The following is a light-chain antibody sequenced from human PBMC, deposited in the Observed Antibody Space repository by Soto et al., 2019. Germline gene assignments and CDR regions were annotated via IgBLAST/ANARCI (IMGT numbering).Light chain of an antibody. V-gene: IGLV1-51*01. CDR1: SSNVGSHY. J-gene: IGLJ2*01. Sequence: QSVLTQPPSVSAAPGQKVTISCSGSSSNVGSHYVSWYQQLPGTAPKLLIYDNNKRPSGIPDRFSGSKSGTSATLGITGLQTGDEAEYYCGTWDSSLSAGVFGGGTKVTVL. CDR3: GTWDSSLSAGV. CDR2: DNN.